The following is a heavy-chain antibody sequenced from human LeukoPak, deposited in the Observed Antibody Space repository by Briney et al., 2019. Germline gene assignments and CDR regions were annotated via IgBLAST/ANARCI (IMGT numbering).Heavy chain of an antibody. J-gene: IGHJ4*02. D-gene: IGHD2-15*01. CDR3: AKGAYCSGGSCYLGDLDY. CDR2: INPNSGGT. CDR1: GYTFTGYY. Sequence: ASVKVSCKASGYTFTGYYMHWVRQAPGQGLEWMGWINPNSGGTNYAQKFQGRVTMTRDTSISTAYMELSRLRSDDTAVYYCAKGAYCSGGSCYLGDLDYWGQGTLVTVSS. V-gene: IGHV1-2*02.